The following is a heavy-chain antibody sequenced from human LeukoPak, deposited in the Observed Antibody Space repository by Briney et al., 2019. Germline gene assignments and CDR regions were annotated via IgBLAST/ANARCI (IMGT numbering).Heavy chain of an antibody. CDR2: INYRGST. V-gene: IGHV4-30-4*08. CDR1: GGSISSGDYY. J-gene: IGHJ3*02. CDR3: AREARAFDI. Sequence: VKPSQTLSLTCTVSGGSISSGDYYWSWIRQPPGKGLEWIGYINYRGSTHYNLSLKSRVTISVDTSKNQFPLKLSSVTAADTAVYYCAREARAFDIWGQGTMVTVSS.